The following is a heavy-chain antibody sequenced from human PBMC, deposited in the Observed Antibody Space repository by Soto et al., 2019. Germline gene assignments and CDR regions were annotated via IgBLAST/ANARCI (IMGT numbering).Heavy chain of an antibody. Sequence: GGSLRLSCASSGVTFSSYAMSWVRQAPGKGLEWVSAISGSGGTTYYADSVKGRFTISRDNSKNTLYLQMNSLRAEDTAVYYCAKDRQQLVNYFDYWGQGTLVTVSS. V-gene: IGHV3-23*01. J-gene: IGHJ4*02. CDR2: ISGSGGTT. CDR1: GVTFSSYA. CDR3: AKDRQQLVNYFDY. D-gene: IGHD6-13*01.